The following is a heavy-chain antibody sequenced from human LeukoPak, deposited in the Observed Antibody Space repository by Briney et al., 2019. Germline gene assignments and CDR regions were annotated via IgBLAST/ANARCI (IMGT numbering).Heavy chain of an antibody. V-gene: IGHV1-18*01. J-gene: IGHJ5*02. CDR1: GYTFTSYG. CDR2: ISAYNGNT. D-gene: IGHD3-9*01. CDR3: ARVGLLRYFDWFNDPAYNWFDP. Sequence: ASVKVSCKASGYTFTSYGISWVRQAPGQGLEWMGWISAYNGNTNYAQKLQGRVTMTTDTSTSTAYMELRSLRSDDTAVYYCARVGLLRYFDWFNDPAYNWFDPWGQGTLVTVSS.